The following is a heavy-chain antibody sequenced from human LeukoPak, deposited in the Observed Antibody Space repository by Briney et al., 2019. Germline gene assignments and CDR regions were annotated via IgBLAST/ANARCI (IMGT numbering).Heavy chain of an antibody. J-gene: IGHJ4*02. D-gene: IGHD3-22*01. Sequence: SETLSLTCSVSGGSISSFYWSWVRQPAGKGLEWIGRISTRGNADYNPSLKSRVTLSVDTSKNQFSLKLSSVTAADTAMYYCASDSFYDSGGYFYYWGQGTLVTVSS. CDR1: GGSISSFY. CDR2: ISTRGNA. CDR3: ASDSFYDSGGYFYY. V-gene: IGHV4-4*07.